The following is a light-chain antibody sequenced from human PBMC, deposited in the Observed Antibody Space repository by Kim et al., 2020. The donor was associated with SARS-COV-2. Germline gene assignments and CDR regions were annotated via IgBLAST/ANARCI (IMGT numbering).Light chain of an antibody. Sequence: PGGTVTHTGDSSIGTVTSGHFPYWFQQKPGQAPRTLIYDTGNKHSWTPARFSGSLLGGKAALTLSGAQPEDEAEYYCSLFYSGSWVFGGGTKLTVL. CDR2: DTG. CDR1: IGTVTSGHF. V-gene: IGLV7-46*01. J-gene: IGLJ3*02. CDR3: SLFYSGSWV.